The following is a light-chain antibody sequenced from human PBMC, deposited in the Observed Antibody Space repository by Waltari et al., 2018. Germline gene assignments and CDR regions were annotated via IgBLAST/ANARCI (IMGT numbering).Light chain of an antibody. CDR3: QVWDTGSASGI. J-gene: IGLJ2*01. CDR1: NIGTYS. CDR2: DDS. V-gene: IGLV3-21*04. Sequence: SYVLTQPPSASVAPGRTATITCGGDNIGTYSVHWYQQKPGQAPVLVIFDDSARPSGIPERFSGSNSRNTATLTISRVEAGDEADYYCQVWDTGSASGIFGGGTKMTVL.